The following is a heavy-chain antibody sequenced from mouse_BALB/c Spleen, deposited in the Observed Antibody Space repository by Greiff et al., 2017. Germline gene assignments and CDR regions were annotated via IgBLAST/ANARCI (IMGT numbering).Heavy chain of an antibody. D-gene: IGHD1-1*01. V-gene: IGHV2-6-7*01. Sequence: VQLQQSGPGLVAPSQSLSITCTVSGFSLTGYGVNWVRKPPGKGLEWLGMIWGDGSTDYNSALKSRLSISKDNSKSQVFLKMTSLQTDDTARYYCARDYGSSYYYAMDYGGQGTSVTGSP. CDR2: IWGDGST. J-gene: IGHJ4*01. CDR1: GFSLTGYG. CDR3: ARDYGSSYYYAMDY.